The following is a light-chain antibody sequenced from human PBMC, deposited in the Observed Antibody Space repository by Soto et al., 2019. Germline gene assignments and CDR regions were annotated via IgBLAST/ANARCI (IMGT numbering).Light chain of an antibody. CDR3: XHWTDYSWT. V-gene: IGKV1-5*03. J-gene: IGKJ1*01. CDR1: XXXXXX. Sequence: DIHMTQSPSTLSASVGDRVTITCRXXXXXXXXLAWYQQKPGKAPNLLIYKTSSLESGVPSRFXXXGXGXXXXXTXXXLXPDDFATYXCXHWTDYSWTFGQGTKVEVK. CDR2: KTS.